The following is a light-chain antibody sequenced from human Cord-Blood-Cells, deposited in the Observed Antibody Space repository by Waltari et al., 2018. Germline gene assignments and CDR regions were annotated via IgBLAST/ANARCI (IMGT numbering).Light chain of an antibody. CDR3: SSYTSSSTWV. V-gene: IGLV2-14*01. CDR1: SSDVGGYNY. Sequence: QSALTQPASVSGSPGQSITISCTGTSSDVGGYNYVSWYQQHPGKAPKLVIYDVSNRPSGVSNRFSGSKSVNTASLAISGLQAEDGSDYYCSSYTSSSTWVFGGGTKLTVL. J-gene: IGLJ3*02. CDR2: DVS.